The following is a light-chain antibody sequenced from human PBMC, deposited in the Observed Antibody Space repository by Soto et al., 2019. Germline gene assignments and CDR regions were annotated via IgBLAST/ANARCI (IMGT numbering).Light chain of an antibody. Sequence: DIVMTQPPDSLAVSLGDRATINSRSSQSVLYSSNNKNYLAWYLQKPGQSPQLLIYLGSNRASGVPDRFSGSGSGTDFTLKISRVEAEDVGVYYCMQALQTPPTFGQGTRLEIK. CDR3: MQALQTPPT. J-gene: IGKJ5*01. CDR1: QSVLYSSNNKNY. CDR2: LGS. V-gene: IGKV2-28*01.